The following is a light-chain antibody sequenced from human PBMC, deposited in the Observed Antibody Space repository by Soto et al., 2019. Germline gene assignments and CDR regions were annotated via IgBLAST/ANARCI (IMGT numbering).Light chain of an antibody. Sequence: DIQMTQSPSSLSASVGDRVTITCRASQSISSYLNWYQQKPGKAPKLLIYAASSLQSGVPSRFSGSGAGTDFTLTISSVQPEDFATYYWPQSYSTHQGVTVGGGTKVDIK. V-gene: IGKV1-39*01. J-gene: IGKJ4*01. CDR2: AAS. CDR1: QSISSY. CDR3: PQSYSTHQGVT.